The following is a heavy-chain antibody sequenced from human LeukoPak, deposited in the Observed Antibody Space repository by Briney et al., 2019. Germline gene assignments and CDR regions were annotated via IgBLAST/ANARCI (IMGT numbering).Heavy chain of an antibody. CDR3: ARGGNYYDSSGYYPYYYGMDV. CDR1: RFIFSSYW. V-gene: IGHV3-7*03. CDR2: IKEDGRET. Sequence: GGSLRLSCAASRFIFSSYWMSWVRQAPGKGLEWVANIKEDGRETYYVDSVKGRFTISRDNSKNTLYLQMNSLRAEDTAVYYCARGGNYYDSSGYYPYYYGMDVWGQGTTVTVSS. J-gene: IGHJ6*02. D-gene: IGHD3-22*01.